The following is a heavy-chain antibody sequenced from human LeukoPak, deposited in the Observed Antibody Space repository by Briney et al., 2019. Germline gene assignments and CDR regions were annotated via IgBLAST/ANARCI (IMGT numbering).Heavy chain of an antibody. CDR2: INSDGSST. V-gene: IGHV3-74*01. J-gene: IGHJ4*02. CDR3: ARVSTYSAIDY. Sequence: PGGSLRLSCAASGFTFSSYGMHWVRQGPGKGLVWVSRINSDGSSTSYADSVKGRFTISRDNAKNTLYLQMNSLRAEDTAVYYCARVSTYSAIDYWGQGTLVTVSS. CDR1: GFTFSSYG. D-gene: IGHD1-26*01.